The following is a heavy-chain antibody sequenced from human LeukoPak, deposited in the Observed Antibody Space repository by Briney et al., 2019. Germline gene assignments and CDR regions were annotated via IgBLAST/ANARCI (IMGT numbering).Heavy chain of an antibody. CDR3: ACRDLTSTWSFP. Sequence: GESLKISCQGFGYSFTSYWIGWVRQMPGKGMEWMGVIYPGDSRIRYNPSFQGQVTISVDKSISTAYLQWVSLKASDAAMYYCACRDLTSTWSFPWGQGTLVTVSS. CDR1: GYSFTSYW. CDR2: IYPGDSRI. V-gene: IGHV5-51*01. D-gene: IGHD6-13*01. J-gene: IGHJ5*02.